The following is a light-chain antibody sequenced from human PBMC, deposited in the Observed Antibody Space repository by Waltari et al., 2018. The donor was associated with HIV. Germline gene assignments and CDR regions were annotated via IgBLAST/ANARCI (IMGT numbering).Light chain of an antibody. CDR3: QQSYSTVT. V-gene: IGKV1-39*01. Sequence: DIQMTQSPSSLSASVGDRVTITCRASQSISSYLNWYQQKPGTAPKLLIYAASSFQSGVPSRFSGSGSGTDFTLTISSLQPEDFATYYCQQSYSTVTFGPGTKVDIK. CDR2: AAS. CDR1: QSISSY. J-gene: IGKJ3*01.